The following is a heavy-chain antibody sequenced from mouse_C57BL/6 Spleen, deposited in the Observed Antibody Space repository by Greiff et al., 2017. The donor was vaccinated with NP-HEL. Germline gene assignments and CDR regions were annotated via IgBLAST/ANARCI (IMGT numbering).Heavy chain of an antibody. J-gene: IGHJ1*03. V-gene: IGHV5-9-1*02. Sequence: EVKLMESGEGLVKPGGSLKLSCAASGFTFSSYAMSWVRQTPEKRLEWVAYISSGGDYTYYADTVKGRFTISRDNARNTLYLKMSSLKSEDTAMYYCTRVGDATKGYFDVWGTGTTVTVSS. CDR2: ISSGGDYT. CDR3: TRVGDATKGYFDV. CDR1: GFTFSSYA. D-gene: IGHD6-1*01.